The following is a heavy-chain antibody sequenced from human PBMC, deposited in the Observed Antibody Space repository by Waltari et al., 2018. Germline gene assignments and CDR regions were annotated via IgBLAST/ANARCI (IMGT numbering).Heavy chain of an antibody. CDR1: GYTFTSYY. Sequence: QVQLVQSGAEVKKPGASVKVSCKASGYTFTSYYMHLVRQPPGQGLEWMGIINPSGGSTSYAQKLQGRVIMTRDTSTSTVYMELSSLRSEDTAVYYCGRYYYDSSGIKGDYWGQGTLVTVSS. CDR2: INPSGGST. J-gene: IGHJ4*02. D-gene: IGHD3-22*01. V-gene: IGHV1-46*01. CDR3: GRYYYDSSGIKGDY.